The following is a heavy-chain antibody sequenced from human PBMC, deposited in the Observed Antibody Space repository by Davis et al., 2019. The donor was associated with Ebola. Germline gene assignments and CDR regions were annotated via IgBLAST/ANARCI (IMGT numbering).Heavy chain of an antibody. Sequence: SVKVSCKASGGTFSSYAISWVRQAPGQGLEWMGGIIPIFGTANYAQKFQGRVTITADKSTSTAYMELSSLRSEDTAVYYCARDSLVQGVIGLWYFDLWGRGTLVTVSS. CDR1: GGTFSSYA. CDR2: IIPIFGTA. V-gene: IGHV1-69*06. J-gene: IGHJ2*01. D-gene: IGHD3-10*01. CDR3: ARDSLVQGVIGLWYFDL.